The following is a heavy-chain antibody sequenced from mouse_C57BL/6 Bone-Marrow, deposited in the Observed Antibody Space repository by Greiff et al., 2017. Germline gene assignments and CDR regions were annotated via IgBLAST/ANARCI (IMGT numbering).Heavy chain of an antibody. CDR2: IYPGSGNT. J-gene: IGHJ2*01. V-gene: IGHV1-81*01. Sequence: VQLQQSGAELARPGASVKLSCKASGYTFTSYGIRWVKQRTGQGLEWIGEIYPGSGNTDYNEKFKGKATLTADKSSSTAYMELRSLTSEDSAVYFCARGYYYGSSQFAYWGQGTTLTVSA. CDR3: ARGYYYGSSQFAY. CDR1: GYTFTSYG. D-gene: IGHD1-1*01.